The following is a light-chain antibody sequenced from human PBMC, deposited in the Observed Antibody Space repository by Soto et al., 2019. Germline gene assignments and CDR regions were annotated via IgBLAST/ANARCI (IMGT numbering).Light chain of an antibody. Sequence: QPVLTQPPSVSGAPGQRVTISCTGSSSNIGAGYDVHWYQQLPGTAPKLLIYANSNRPSGVPDRFSGSKSDTSASLAITGLRAEDEADYYCQSYDSSLSGFYVFGTGTKVTVL. CDR1: SSNIGAGYD. V-gene: IGLV1-40*01. CDR2: ANS. CDR3: QSYDSSLSGFYV. J-gene: IGLJ1*01.